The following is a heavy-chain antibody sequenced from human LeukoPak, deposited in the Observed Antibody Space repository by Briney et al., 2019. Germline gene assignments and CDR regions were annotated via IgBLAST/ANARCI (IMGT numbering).Heavy chain of an antibody. D-gene: IGHD2-21*01. CDR3: AILRGLAPKSNAFDI. CDR2: ISSSSSTI. Sequence: GGSLRLSCAASGFTFSSYSMNWVRQAPGKGLEWVSYISSSSSTIYYADSVKGRFTISRDNAKNSLYLQMNSLRAEDTAVYYCAILRGLAPKSNAFDIWGQGTMVTVSS. CDR1: GFTFSSYS. J-gene: IGHJ3*02. V-gene: IGHV3-48*01.